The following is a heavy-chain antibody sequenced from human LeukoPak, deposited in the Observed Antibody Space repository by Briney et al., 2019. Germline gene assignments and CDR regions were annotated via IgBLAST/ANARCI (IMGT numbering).Heavy chain of an antibody. CDR2: ISSSSSYI. J-gene: IGHJ4*02. CDR1: GFTFSSYS. CDR3: SRDSSGLYYFDY. V-gene: IGHV3-21*01. D-gene: IGHD6-19*01. Sequence: PGGSLRLSCAASGFTFSSYSMNWVRQAPGKGLEWVSSISSSSSYIYYADSVKGRFTISRDNDKNSLYQQMNSLRAEDTAVYYCSRDSSGLYYFDYWGQGILVTVSS.